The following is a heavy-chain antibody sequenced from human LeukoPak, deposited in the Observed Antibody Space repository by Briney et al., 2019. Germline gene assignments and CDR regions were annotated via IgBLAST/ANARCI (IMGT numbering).Heavy chain of an antibody. V-gene: IGHV3-73*01. D-gene: IGHD4-23*01. CDR3: ASRVVTHDAFDI. Sequence: GGSLRLSCAASGFTFSGSAMHWVRQASGKGLEWVGRIRSKANSYATAYAASVKGRFTISRDDSKNTAYLQMNSLRAEDTAVYYCASRVVTHDAFDIWGQGTMVTVSS. J-gene: IGHJ3*02. CDR1: GFTFSGSA. CDR2: IRSKANSYAT.